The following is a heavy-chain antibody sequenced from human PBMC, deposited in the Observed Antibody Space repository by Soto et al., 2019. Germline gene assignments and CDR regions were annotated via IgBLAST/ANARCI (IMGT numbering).Heavy chain of an antibody. CDR1: GYTFTSHG. Sequence: GASVKVSCKASGYTFTSHGISWVRQAPVQGLEWMGWISAYNGNTNYAQKLQGRVTMTTDTSTSTAYMELRSLRSDDTAVYYCARDLYSSGWPKRPYYFDYWGQGTLVNVSS. J-gene: IGHJ4*02. V-gene: IGHV1-18*04. CDR2: ISAYNGNT. D-gene: IGHD6-19*01. CDR3: ARDLYSSGWPKRPYYFDY.